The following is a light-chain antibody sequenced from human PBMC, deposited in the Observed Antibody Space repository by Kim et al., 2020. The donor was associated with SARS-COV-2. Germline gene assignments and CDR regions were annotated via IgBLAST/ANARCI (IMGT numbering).Light chain of an antibody. CDR3: QQYGSS. CDR2: GAS. Sequence: EIGLTQSPGTLSLSPGERATLSCRTSQSVSSSYLAWYHQKPGQAPRLLIYGASSRATGIPDRFSGSGSGTNFTLTISRLEPEDFAVYFCQQYGSSFGQGTKLEI. V-gene: IGKV3-20*01. J-gene: IGKJ2*01. CDR1: QSVSSSY.